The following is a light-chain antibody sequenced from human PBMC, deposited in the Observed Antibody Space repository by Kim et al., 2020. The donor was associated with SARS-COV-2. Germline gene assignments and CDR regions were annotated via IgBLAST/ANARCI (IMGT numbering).Light chain of an antibody. Sequence: PGQRARINCGGNNIGSKSVHGDQQKPGQAPGLGIHYDSDRPSGIPERFSGSNSGNTATLTISRVEAGDEADYYCQVWDSNSDHAVFGGGTQLTVL. CDR1: NIGSKS. CDR2: YDS. J-gene: IGLJ2*01. CDR3: QVWDSNSDHAV. V-gene: IGLV3-21*04.